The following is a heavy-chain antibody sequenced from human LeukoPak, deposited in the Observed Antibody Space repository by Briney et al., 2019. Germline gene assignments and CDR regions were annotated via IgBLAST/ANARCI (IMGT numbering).Heavy chain of an antibody. CDR3: VRDSGFSGTQRGEY. Sequence: PGGSLRLSCAASGFTFNNYAMHWVRQAPGKGLQWVAVISYDGSNKYYADSVKGRFTISRDNSKNTLYLQMNSLRAEDTAVYYCVRDSGFSGTQRGEYWGQGTLVTVSS. CDR1: GFTFNNYA. J-gene: IGHJ4*02. D-gene: IGHD3/OR15-3a*01. CDR2: ISYDGSNK. V-gene: IGHV3-30*04.